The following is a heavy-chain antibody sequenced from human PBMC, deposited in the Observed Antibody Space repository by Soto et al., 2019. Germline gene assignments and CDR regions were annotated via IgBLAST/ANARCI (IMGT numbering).Heavy chain of an antibody. J-gene: IGHJ6*02. CDR2: IYYSGST. CDR1: GGSVSSGSYY. D-gene: IGHD3-22*01. V-gene: IGHV4-61*01. CDR3: ARLFFSGSDYYYYNMDV. Sequence: QVQLQELGPGLVKPSETLSLTCTVSGGSVSSGSYYWSWIRQPPGKGLEWIGYIYYSGSTNYNPSLKSRVTISVDTSKNQFSLKLSSVIAADTAVYYCARLFFSGSDYYYYNMDVWGQGTTVTVSS.